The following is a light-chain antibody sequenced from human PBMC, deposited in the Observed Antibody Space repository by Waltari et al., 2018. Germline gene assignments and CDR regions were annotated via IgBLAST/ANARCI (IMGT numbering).Light chain of an antibody. V-gene: IGLV3-21*02. CDR3: QVWDSSTDHVV. Sequence: YVLTQPPSVSVAPGHTARIIGGGNDMGSKSVPAYQQKPGQAPLLFIYDVSDRPAGIPARCSGSNSGNTATLTISRVEAGDEADYYCQVWDSSTDHVVFGGGTKLTVL. J-gene: IGLJ2*01. CDR2: DVS. CDR1: DMGSKS.